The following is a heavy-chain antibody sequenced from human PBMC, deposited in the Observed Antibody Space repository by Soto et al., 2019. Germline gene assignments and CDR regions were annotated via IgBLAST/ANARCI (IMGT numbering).Heavy chain of an antibody. CDR1: GGLFSSYA. CDR3: ARGGSGYVWFNEY. CDR2: IIPVFGTT. J-gene: IGHJ4*02. Sequence: QEQLVQSGAEVKKPGSSVKVSCKDSGGLFSSYAISWVRQAPGQGLEWMGGIIPVFGTTYYAQNFQDRVTITADESTNTAYMELNSLKSEDTAMYYCARGGSGYVWFNEYWGQGALVNVSS. D-gene: IGHD3-22*01. V-gene: IGHV1-69*01.